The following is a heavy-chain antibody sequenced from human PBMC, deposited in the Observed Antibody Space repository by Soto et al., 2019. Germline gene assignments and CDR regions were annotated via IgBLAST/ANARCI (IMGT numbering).Heavy chain of an antibody. J-gene: IGHJ6*02. CDR1: GVIFSNFG. V-gene: IGHV3-33*01. Sequence: LRLSWAASGVIFSNFGMRWVRQAPGKGLEWVAVIWYDGSNEYYADSVKGRFTISKDNSKKTMYIQMNSLRAEDTAVYYCARDDIPGIAVAKYGMDVWGQGNTVIV. D-gene: IGHD6-19*01. CDR2: IWYDGSNE. CDR3: ARDDIPGIAVAKYGMDV.